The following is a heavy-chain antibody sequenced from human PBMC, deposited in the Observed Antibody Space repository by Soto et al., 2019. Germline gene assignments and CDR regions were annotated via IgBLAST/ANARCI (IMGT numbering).Heavy chain of an antibody. Sequence: GVALRLCLPASLLTVRDYYMSWILQAAGKGLEWVSYISSSSSYTNYADSVKGRFSISRDNAKNSLYLQMNSLRAEDTAVYYCARDQYIYYSYGMDVWGQGTTVTVSS. CDR3: ARDQYIYYSYGMDV. CDR2: ISSSSSYT. J-gene: IGHJ6*02. CDR1: LLTVRDYY. V-gene: IGHV3-11*06. D-gene: IGHD5-18*01.